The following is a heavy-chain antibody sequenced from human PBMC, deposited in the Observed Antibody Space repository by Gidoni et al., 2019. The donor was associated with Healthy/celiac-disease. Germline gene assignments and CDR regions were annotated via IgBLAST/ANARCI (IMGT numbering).Heavy chain of an antibody. CDR1: GGSISCGSYY. Sequence: QVQLQESGPGLVKPSQTLSLPCTVSGGSISCGSYYWSWIRQPAGKGLEWYGRIYTRGSTNYNPSLKSRVTITVDTSKNQFSLKLSSVTAADTAVYYCARPYSSSSWYGMDVWGQGTTVNVSS. V-gene: IGHV4-61*02. CDR3: ARPYSSSSWYGMDV. D-gene: IGHD6-6*01. J-gene: IGHJ6*02. CDR2: IYTRGST.